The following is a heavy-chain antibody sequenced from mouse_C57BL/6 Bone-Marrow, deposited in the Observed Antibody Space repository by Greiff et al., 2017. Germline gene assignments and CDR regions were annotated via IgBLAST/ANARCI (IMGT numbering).Heavy chain of an antibody. CDR2: IFPGSGST. CDR3: AREGGNYYGIPYAMDY. CDR1: GYTFTSHW. J-gene: IGHJ4*01. Sequence: QVQLKESGPELVRPGASVKISCKAPGYTFTSHWMQWVRQRPGQGLEWIGVIFPGSGSTYYTEKFQGKATLTADTSSSTAYMQLSSLTSEDAAVYFCAREGGNYYGIPYAMDYWGQGTSVTVSS. D-gene: IGHD2-1*01. V-gene: IGHV1-56*01.